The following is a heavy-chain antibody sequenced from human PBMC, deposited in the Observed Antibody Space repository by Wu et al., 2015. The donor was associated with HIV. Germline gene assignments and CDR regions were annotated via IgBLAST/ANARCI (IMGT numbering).Heavy chain of an antibody. CDR1: GTTFSSHS. CDR2: IIPIFNTA. J-gene: IGHJ4*02. CDR3: ARILPKTYYYGSSGYPLDY. D-gene: IGHD3-22*01. Sequence: QVQLVQSGAEVRKPKSSVKVSCKASGTTFSSHSISWIRQAPGQGLEWMGRIIPIFNTADYSQRFQGRVTITADESTNTAYMQLSSLRFDDTAIYYCARILPKTYYYGSSGYPLDYWGQGTLVTVSS. V-gene: IGHV1-69*13.